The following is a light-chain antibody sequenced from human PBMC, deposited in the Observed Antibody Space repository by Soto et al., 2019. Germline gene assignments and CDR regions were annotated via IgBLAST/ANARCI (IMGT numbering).Light chain of an antibody. V-gene: IGLV2-14*01. CDR1: SSDVGGYNY. Sequence: QSALTQPASVSGSPGXSITISCTGTSSDVGGYNYVSWYQQHPGKAPKLMIYDVSNRPSGVSNRFSGSKSGNTASLTISGLQAEDEADYYCSSYTSSSTLVVFGGGTQLTVL. CDR3: SSYTSSSTLVV. J-gene: IGLJ2*01. CDR2: DVS.